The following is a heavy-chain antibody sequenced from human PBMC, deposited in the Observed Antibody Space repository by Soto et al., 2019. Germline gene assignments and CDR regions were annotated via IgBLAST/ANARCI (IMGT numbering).Heavy chain of an antibody. CDR1: GFTFSGSA. Sequence: EVQLVESGGGLVQPGGSLKLSCAASGFTFSGSAMHWVRQASGKGLEWVGRIRSKANSYATAYAASVKGRFTISRDDSKNKAYLQMNSLKTEDPAVDYCTRLETTVTTLNDYWGQGTLVTVSS. V-gene: IGHV3-73*02. J-gene: IGHJ4*02. D-gene: IGHD4-17*01. CDR3: TRLETTVTTLNDY. CDR2: IRSKANSYAT.